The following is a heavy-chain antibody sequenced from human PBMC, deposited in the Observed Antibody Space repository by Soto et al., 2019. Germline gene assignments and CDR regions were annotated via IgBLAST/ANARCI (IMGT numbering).Heavy chain of an antibody. CDR3: ARVVGIAVDDY. Sequence: QVQLVQSGAEVKKPGASVKVSCKASGYTFTSYAMHWVRQAPGQRLEWMGWINAGNGNTKYSQKFQGRVTITRDTSSSTAYMELSSLRSEDTAVYYCARVVGIAVDDYWGQGTLVTVSS. V-gene: IGHV1-3*01. D-gene: IGHD6-19*01. CDR2: INAGNGNT. J-gene: IGHJ4*02. CDR1: GYTFTSYA.